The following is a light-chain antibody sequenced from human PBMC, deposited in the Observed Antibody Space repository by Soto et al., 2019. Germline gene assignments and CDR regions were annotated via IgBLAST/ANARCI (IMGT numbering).Light chain of an antibody. J-gene: IGLJ1*01. V-gene: IGLV2-14*01. CDR3: DSYTSSSSYA. CDR2: DVS. CDR1: GSDAGAYRY. Sequence: QSVLTQPASVSGSPGQSITISCTGTGSDAGAYRYVSWYQQHPGQAPKLIIYDVSNRPSGVSDRFSGSKSGNTASLTISGLQSEDEADYSCDSYTSSSSYAFGTGTKVTVL.